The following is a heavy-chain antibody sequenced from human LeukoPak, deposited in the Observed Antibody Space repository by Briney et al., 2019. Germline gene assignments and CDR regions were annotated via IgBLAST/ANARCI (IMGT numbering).Heavy chain of an antibody. D-gene: IGHD3-22*01. J-gene: IGHJ4*02. Sequence: GGSLRLSCAASGFTFSNSAMSWVRQAPGKGLEWVSDINGSGGNTYYADSVKGRFTISRDNSKNTVYLQMNSLRAEDTAVYYCARVGSQYDSSGYPYWGQGTLVTVSS. CDR1: GFTFSNSA. V-gene: IGHV3-23*01. CDR2: INGSGGNT. CDR3: ARVGSQYDSSGYPY.